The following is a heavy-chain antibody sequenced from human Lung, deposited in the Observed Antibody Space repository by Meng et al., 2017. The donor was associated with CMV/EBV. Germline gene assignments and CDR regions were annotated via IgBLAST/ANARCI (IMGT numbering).Heavy chain of an antibody. CDR1: GYIFTNYD. Sequence: KKPGASMQVSCKAFGYIFTNYDIGWVRQAPGQGLEWMGWISVKNGEAKYPQNFQGRVTMTTDTTTSTAYMELRSLTSDDTAVYYCARYVPNGSFWYFDFWGRGTLVTVSS. V-gene: IGHV1-18*01. D-gene: IGHD6-13*01. J-gene: IGHJ2*01. CDR3: ARYVPNGSFWYFDF. CDR2: ISVKNGEA.